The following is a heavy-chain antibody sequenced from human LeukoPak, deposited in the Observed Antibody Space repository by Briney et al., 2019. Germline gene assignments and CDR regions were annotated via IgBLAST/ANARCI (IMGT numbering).Heavy chain of an antibody. CDR3: ACRGAFDI. CDR1: GFTFSSYE. CDR2: IGSSDNII. J-gene: IGHJ3*02. Sequence: GGSLRLSCAASGFTFSSYEMNWVRQAPGKGLEWVSYIGSSDNIIYYADSVKGRFTISRDNAKNSLYLQMNSLRAEDTAVYYCACRGAFDIWGQGTMVTVSS. D-gene: IGHD2-15*01. V-gene: IGHV3-48*03.